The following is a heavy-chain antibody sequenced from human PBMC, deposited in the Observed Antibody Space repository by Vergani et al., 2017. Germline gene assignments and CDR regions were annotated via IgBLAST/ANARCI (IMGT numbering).Heavy chain of an antibody. J-gene: IGHJ4*02. D-gene: IGHD3-16*01. CDR1: GYSITSGYY. Sequence: QVQLQESGPGLVKPSETLSLTCAVSGYSITSGYYWGWIRQPPGKGLEWIGTIYHSGNTYYNPSLKSRVTISVDTSNNQFSLQLRSVTAADTAFYYCVRDIDAFGYWGPGTLVTVSS. V-gene: IGHV4-38-2*01. CDR3: VRDIDAFGY. CDR2: IYHSGNT.